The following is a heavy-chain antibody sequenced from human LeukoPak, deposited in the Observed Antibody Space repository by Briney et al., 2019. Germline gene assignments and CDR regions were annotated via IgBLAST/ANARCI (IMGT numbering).Heavy chain of an antibody. V-gene: IGHV4-59*01. CDR2: IYYSGST. Sequence: PSETLSLTCTVSGGSISSYYWSWIRQPPGKGLEWIGYIYYSGSTNYNPSLKSRVTISVDTSKNQFSLKLSSVTAADTAVYYCARAAINYYDSSGFEYRGQGTLVTVSS. J-gene: IGHJ4*02. D-gene: IGHD3-22*01. CDR3: ARAAINYYDSSGFEY. CDR1: GGSISSYY.